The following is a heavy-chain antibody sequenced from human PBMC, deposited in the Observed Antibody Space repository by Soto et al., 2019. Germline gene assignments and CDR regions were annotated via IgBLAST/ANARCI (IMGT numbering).Heavy chain of an antibody. CDR1: GYTFSDYY. V-gene: IGHV1-2*02. Sequence: ASVKVSCKASGYTFSDYYIHWVRQAPGQGLEWMGWINPNSGGTKYAPKFQGGVTMTRDTSITTAYMELSRLRSGDTAVYYCAREPATAKPEGVDFWGQGTLVTSPQ. D-gene: IGHD1-1*01. J-gene: IGHJ4*02. CDR3: AREPATAKPEGVDF. CDR2: INPNSGGT.